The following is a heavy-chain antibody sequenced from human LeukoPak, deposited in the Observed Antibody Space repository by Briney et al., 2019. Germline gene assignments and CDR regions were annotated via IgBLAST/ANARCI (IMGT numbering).Heavy chain of an antibody. CDR2: IYYSGST. CDR3: ARERYDILTGYPLFDY. CDR1: GGSISSYY. V-gene: IGHV4-59*01. Sequence: SETLSLTCTVSGGSISSYYWSWIRQPPGKGLEWIGNIYYSGSTNYNPSLKSRVTISVDTSKNQFSLKLSSVTAADTAVYYCARERYDILTGYPLFDYWGQGTLVTVSS. D-gene: IGHD3-9*01. J-gene: IGHJ4*02.